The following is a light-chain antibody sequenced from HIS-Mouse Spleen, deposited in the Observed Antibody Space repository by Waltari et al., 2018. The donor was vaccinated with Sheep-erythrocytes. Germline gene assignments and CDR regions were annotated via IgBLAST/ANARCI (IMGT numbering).Light chain of an antibody. V-gene: IGLV2-23*01. CDR2: AGS. Sequence: QSALTQPASVSGSPGQSITISCTGTSSDVGSYHLVSWYQQHPGKAPKLMIYAGSKRPSGVSNRFSGSKSGNTASLTISGLQAEDEADYYCCSYAGSSTPLVFGGGTKLTVL. J-gene: IGLJ3*02. CDR3: CSYAGSSTPLV. CDR1: SSDVGSYHL.